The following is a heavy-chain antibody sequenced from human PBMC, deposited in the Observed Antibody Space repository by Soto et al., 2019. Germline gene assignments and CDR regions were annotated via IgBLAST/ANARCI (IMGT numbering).Heavy chain of an antibody. J-gene: IGHJ6*02. Sequence: PGGSLRLSCTAYGLGVRNNYMSWVRQAPGMGLEWVSVIYNDGTTYYADSVKGRFTLSRDTSKNTLSLQMDSLRAEDTAVYYCVRPLPSGXXYGMDVWGQGTTVTVSS. CDR2: IYNDGTT. D-gene: IGHD3-10*01. V-gene: IGHV3-53*01. CDR3: VRPLPSGXXYGMDV. CDR1: GLGVRNNY.